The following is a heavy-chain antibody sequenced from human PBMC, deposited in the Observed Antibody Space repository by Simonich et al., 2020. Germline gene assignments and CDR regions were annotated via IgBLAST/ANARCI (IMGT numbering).Heavy chain of an antibody. V-gene: IGHV1-69*09. D-gene: IGHD2-15*01. CDR1: GGTFSSYA. CDR2: HNPILGIA. J-gene: IGHJ6*03. CDR3: ARGGLADRRIVYYYYMDV. Sequence: QVQLVQSGAEVKKPGSSVKVSCKASGGTFSSYAISWVRQAPGQGLEWQGGHNPILGIATYAQKAQGRGTITADKSTSTAYMERSSLRSEDTAVYYCARGGLADRRIVYYYYMDVWGKGTTVTVSS.